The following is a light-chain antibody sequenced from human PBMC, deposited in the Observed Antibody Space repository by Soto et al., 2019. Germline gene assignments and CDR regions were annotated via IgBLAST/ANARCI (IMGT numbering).Light chain of an antibody. CDR3: LQESNYPLP. J-gene: IGKJ4*01. CDR2: SAS. Sequence: IQMTQSPSSLSASVGDRVTITCRASQGVRDDVGWYQQKPGKAPKLLIYSASTLQSGVPSRFSGSGSGTDFTLTISGRQPEDFATYYCLQESNYPLPFGGGTKVEIK. V-gene: IGKV1-6*01. CDR1: QGVRDD.